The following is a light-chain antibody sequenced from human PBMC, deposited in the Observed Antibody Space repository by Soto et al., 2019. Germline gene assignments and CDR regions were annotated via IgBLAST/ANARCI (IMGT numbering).Light chain of an antibody. CDR1: SGHSSYI. V-gene: IGLV4-60*02. Sequence: VVTQSSSASASLGSSVKLTCTLSSGHSSYIIAWNQQQPGKAPRYLMKLEGSGSYNKGSGVPDRFSGSISGADRYLTIANLQFEDEADYYCETWESNTKVFGTGTKVTVL. CDR3: ETWESNTKV. CDR2: LEGSGSY. J-gene: IGLJ1*01.